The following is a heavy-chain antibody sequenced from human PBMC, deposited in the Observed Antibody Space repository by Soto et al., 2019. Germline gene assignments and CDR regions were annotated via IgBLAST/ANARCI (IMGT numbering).Heavy chain of an antibody. CDR1: GGTFSSYA. J-gene: IGHJ4*02. CDR3: ARLSYPRDYFDY. CDR2: IIPIFGTA. V-gene: IGHV1-69*13. Sequence: SVKVSCKASGGTFSSYAISWVRQAPGQGLEWMGGIIPIFGTANYAQKFQGRVTITADESTSTAYMELSSLRSEDTAVYYCARLSYPRDYFDYWGQGTLVTVSS.